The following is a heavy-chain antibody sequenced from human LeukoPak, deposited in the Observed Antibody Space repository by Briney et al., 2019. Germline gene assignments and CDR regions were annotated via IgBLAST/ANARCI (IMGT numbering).Heavy chain of an antibody. J-gene: IGHJ4*02. CDR1: GYTFTSYG. V-gene: IGHV1-18*01. CDR3: ARVSIVITFGGVIVRPFDH. CDR2: ISAYNGNT. Sequence: ASVKVSCKASGYTFTSYGISWVRQAPGQGLEWMGWISAYNGNTNYAQKLQGRVTMTTDASTSTAYMELRSLRSDDTAVYYCARVSIVITFGGVIVRPFDHWGQGTLVTVSS. D-gene: IGHD3-16*02.